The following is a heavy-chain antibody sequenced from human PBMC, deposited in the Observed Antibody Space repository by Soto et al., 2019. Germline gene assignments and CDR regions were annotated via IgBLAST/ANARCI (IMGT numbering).Heavy chain of an antibody. CDR3: ARRQDYYFDY. Sequence: QVQLQQWGAGLLKPSETLSLTCAVYGGSVSGYYWSWIRQTPGKGLEWIGEINHSGSTNYNPSLKSRVTISVDTSKNQFSLKLSSVTAADTAVYYCARRQDYYFDYWGQGTLVTVSS. V-gene: IGHV4-34*01. CDR1: GGSVSGYY. J-gene: IGHJ4*02. CDR2: INHSGST.